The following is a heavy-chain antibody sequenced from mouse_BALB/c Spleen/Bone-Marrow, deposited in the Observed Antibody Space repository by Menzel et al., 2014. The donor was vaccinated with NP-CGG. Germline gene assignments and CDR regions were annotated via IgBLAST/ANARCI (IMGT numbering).Heavy chain of an antibody. Sequence: DVKLVESGGGLVKPGGSLKLSCAASGFAFSSYDMSWVRQTPEKRLEWVAYISSGGGSTYYPDTVKGRFTISRDNAKNTLYLQTSSLKSEDTAMYYCARLPSYYRYEDAYWGQGTLVTVSA. CDR3: ARLPSYYRYEDAY. J-gene: IGHJ3*01. D-gene: IGHD2-14*01. CDR1: GFAFSSYD. V-gene: IGHV5-12-1*01. CDR2: ISSGGGST.